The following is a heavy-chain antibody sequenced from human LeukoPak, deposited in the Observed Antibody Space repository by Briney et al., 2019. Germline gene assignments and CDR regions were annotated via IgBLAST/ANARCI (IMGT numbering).Heavy chain of an antibody. CDR3: AKGSNQWYFDY. CDR2: ISGSGGST. D-gene: IGHD6-19*01. Sequence: PGGSLRLSCVASGFTFSSYGMSWVRQAPGKGLEWVSAISGSGGSTYYADSVKGRFIISRDNSKNTLYLQMNSLRAEDTAVYYCAKGSNQWYFDYWGQGTLVTVSS. J-gene: IGHJ4*02. CDR1: GFTFSSYG. V-gene: IGHV3-23*01.